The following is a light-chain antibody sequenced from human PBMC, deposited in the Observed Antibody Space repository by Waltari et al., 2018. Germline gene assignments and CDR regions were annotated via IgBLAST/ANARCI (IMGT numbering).Light chain of an antibody. CDR1: SAFNVAPSW. Sequence: QAVLTQPSSLSASPAASASLTCTLRSAFNVAPSWIYWYQPNPGSPPQFLLRYKSDSDTQQGSGVPSRCSGCKDASANAGILRISGLQSEDEADYYCMIWRSSAWVFGGGTKLTVL. J-gene: IGLJ3*02. CDR3: MIWRSSAWV. CDR2: YKSDSDT. V-gene: IGLV5-45*02.